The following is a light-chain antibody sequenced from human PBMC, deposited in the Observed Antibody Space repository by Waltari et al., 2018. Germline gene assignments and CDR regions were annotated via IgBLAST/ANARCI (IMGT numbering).Light chain of an antibody. Sequence: ASGTPGQRVTISCSGSSSNIGSNTVNWYQQLPGTAPKLLIYSNNQRPSGVPDRFSGSKSGTSASLALSGLQSEDEADYYCAAWDDSLNGPNVVFGGGTKLTVL. J-gene: IGLJ2*01. CDR3: AAWDDSLNGPNVV. CDR2: SNN. V-gene: IGLV1-44*01. CDR1: SSNIGSNT.